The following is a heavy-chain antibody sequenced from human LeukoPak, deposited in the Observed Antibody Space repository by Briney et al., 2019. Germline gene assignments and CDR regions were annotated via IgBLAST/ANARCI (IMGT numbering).Heavy chain of an antibody. Sequence: SETLSLTCTVSGGSISSYYWSWIRQPPGKGLEWIGYIYYSGSTNYNPSLKSRVTISVDTSKNQFSLKRSSVTAADTAVYYCARRGDGYNYFDYWGQGTLVTVSS. CDR3: ARRGDGYNYFDY. CDR1: GGSISSYY. V-gene: IGHV4-59*08. D-gene: IGHD5-24*01. J-gene: IGHJ4*02. CDR2: IYYSGST.